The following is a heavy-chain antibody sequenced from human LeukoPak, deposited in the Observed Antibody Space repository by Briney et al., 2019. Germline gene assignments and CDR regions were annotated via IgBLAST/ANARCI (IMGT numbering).Heavy chain of an antibody. V-gene: IGHV4-39*07. Sequence: SETLSLTCTASGGSISSSSYYWAWIRQPPGKGLEWIGSIYPSGSTYYNPSLKSRVTISVGTSKNQFSVKLSSVTAADSAVYYCARRGSSWNWFDPWGQGTLVTVSS. CDR1: GGSISSSSYY. J-gene: IGHJ5*02. CDR3: ARRGSSWNWFDP. CDR2: IYPSGST. D-gene: IGHD6-13*01.